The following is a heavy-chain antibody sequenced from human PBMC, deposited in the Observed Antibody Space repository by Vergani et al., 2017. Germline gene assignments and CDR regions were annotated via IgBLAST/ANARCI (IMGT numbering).Heavy chain of an antibody. CDR3: ARGGGTDY. V-gene: IGHV4-34*01. Sequence: QVQLQQWGAGLLKPSETLSLTCAVYGGSFSGYYWSWIRQPPGKGLDWIGEINHSGSTNYNPSLKSRVTISVDTSKNQFSLKLSSVTASDTAVYYCARGGGTDYWGQGTLVTVSS. D-gene: IGHD3-16*01. J-gene: IGHJ4*02. CDR1: GGSFSGYY. CDR2: INHSGST.